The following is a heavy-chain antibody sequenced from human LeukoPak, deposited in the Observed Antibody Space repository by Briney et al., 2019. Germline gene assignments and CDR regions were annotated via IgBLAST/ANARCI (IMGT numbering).Heavy chain of an antibody. J-gene: IGHJ4*02. Sequence: GGSLRLSCAASGFTFSSYGMHWVRQAPGKGLEWVAVISYDGSNKYYADSVKGRFTISRDNSKNTLYLQMNSLRAEDTAVYYCAREEARDGYNLFDYWGRGTLVTVSS. CDR2: ISYDGSNK. CDR3: AREEARDGYNLFDY. V-gene: IGHV3-30*03. D-gene: IGHD5-24*01. CDR1: GFTFSSYG.